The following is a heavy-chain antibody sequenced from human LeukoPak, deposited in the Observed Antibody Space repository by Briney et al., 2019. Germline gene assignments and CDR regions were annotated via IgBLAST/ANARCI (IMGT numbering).Heavy chain of an antibody. Sequence: SETLSLTCTVSGGSISSSSYYWGWIRQPPGKGLEWIGSIYYSGSTYCNPSLKSRVTISVDTSKNQFSLKLSSVTAADTAVYYCAIGYSSSWYYFDYWGQGTLVTVSS. D-gene: IGHD6-13*01. CDR2: IYYSGST. CDR1: GGSISSSSYY. J-gene: IGHJ4*02. CDR3: AIGYSSSWYYFDY. V-gene: IGHV4-39*01.